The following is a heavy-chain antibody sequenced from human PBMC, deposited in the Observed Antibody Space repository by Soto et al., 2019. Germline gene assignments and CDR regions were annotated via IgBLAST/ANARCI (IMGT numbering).Heavy chain of an antibody. CDR1: GFSLTTRGVG. CDR3: AHRVLRTVFGLVTTTAIYFDF. J-gene: IGHJ4*02. CDR2: IYWDDDK. V-gene: IGHV2-5*02. D-gene: IGHD3-3*01. Sequence: QLTLNESGPTQVKPRQTLTLTCTFSGFSLTTRGVGVGWIRQSPGKAPEWLALIYWDDDKRYSPSLKSRLTITKDTSKNQVVLTMADLDPADTATYYCAHRVLRTVFGLVTTTAIYFDFWGQGTPVAVSS.